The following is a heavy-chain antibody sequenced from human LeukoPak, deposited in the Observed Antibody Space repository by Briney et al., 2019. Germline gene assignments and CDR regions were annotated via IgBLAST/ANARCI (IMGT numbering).Heavy chain of an antibody. Sequence: PSETLSLTCTVSSGSISSSSCYWGWIRQPPGKGLEWIGNIYYSGSTYYNPSLKSRATISVDTSKNQFSLKLSSVTAADTAVYYCARLIIAYWYFDLWGRGTLVTVSS. CDR3: ARLIIAYWYFDL. CDR1: SGSISSSSCY. J-gene: IGHJ2*01. D-gene: IGHD3-16*01. V-gene: IGHV4-39*01. CDR2: IYYSGST.